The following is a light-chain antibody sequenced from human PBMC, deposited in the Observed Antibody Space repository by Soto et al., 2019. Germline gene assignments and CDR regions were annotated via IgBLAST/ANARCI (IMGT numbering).Light chain of an antibody. CDR2: AAS. Sequence: DIQLTQSPSFLSASVGDRVTITCRARQGISSYLDWYQQKPGKAPKLLVYAASTLQSGFQSRVSISGSATEFIFTSSSLQPEVFATNYFQQLNCRLVFGGGTKVVIK. V-gene: IGKV1-9*01. J-gene: IGKJ4*01. CDR3: QQLNCRLV. CDR1: QGISSY.